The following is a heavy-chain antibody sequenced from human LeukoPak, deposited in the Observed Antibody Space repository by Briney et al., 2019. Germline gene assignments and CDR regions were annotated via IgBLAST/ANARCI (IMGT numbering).Heavy chain of an antibody. CDR3: ARFSSSSQDGFDY. V-gene: IGHV1-69*01. J-gene: IGHJ4*02. CDR1: GGTFSSYA. Sequence: SVKVSCKASGGTFSSYAIRWVRQAPGQGREWMGWIIPIFGPANYAQKFQGRVTITADESTSTAYMALSSLRSEDTAVYYCARFSSSSQDGFDYWGQGTLVTVSS. D-gene: IGHD6-13*01. CDR2: IIPIFGPA.